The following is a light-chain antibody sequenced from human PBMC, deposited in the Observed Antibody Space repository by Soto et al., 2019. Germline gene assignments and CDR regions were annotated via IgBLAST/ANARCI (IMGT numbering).Light chain of an antibody. CDR2: EVS. V-gene: IGLV2-14*01. CDR1: SSDVGGYNY. Sequence: QSALTQPASVSGSPGQSITISCTGTSSDVGGYNYVSWYQQHPGEVPKLMIYEVSHRPSGVSNRFSGSKSGNTASLTISGLQAEDEADYYCSSYTSKYTLVFGGGTKLTVL. J-gene: IGLJ2*01. CDR3: SSYTSKYTLV.